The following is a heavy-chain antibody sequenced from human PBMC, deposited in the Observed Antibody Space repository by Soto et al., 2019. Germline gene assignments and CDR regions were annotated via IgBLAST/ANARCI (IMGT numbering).Heavy chain of an antibody. CDR1: GFTFSSYW. V-gene: IGHV3-7*05. J-gene: IGHJ6*02. CDR2: IKQDGSEK. CDR3: AASIVAARPHYYYYGMDV. Sequence: GGSLRLSCAASGFTFSSYWMSWVRQAPGKGLEWVANIKQDGSEKYYVDSVKGRFTISRDNAKNSLYLQMDSLRAEDTAVYYCAASIVAARPHYYYYGMDVWGQGTTVTVSS. D-gene: IGHD6-6*01.